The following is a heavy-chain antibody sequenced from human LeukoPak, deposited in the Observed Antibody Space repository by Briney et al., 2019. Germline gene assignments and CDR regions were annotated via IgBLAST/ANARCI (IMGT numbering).Heavy chain of an antibody. CDR1: GGSISSGSYY. CDR3: ARGYNPNPSSGYYYGPLRD. CDR2: IYTSGST. J-gene: IGHJ4*02. D-gene: IGHD3-22*01. V-gene: IGHV4-61*02. Sequence: PSETLSLTCTVSGGSISSGSYYWSWIRQPAGKGLEWIGRIYTSGSTNYNPSLKSRVTISVDTSKNQFSLKLSSVTAADTAVYYCARGYNPNPSSGYYYGPLRDWGQGTLVTVSS.